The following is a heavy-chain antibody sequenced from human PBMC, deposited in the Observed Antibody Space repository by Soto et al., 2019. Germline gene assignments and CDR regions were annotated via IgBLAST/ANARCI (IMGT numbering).Heavy chain of an antibody. CDR1: GGTFSSYA. V-gene: IGHV1-69*01. J-gene: IGHJ4*02. CDR2: IIPIFDTP. D-gene: IGHD1-7*01. Sequence: QVQLVQSGAEVKKPGSSVKVSCKASGGTFSSYAISWVRQAPGQGLEWMGGIIPIFDTPHYAQKFQGRVTITADETTGQAYMGRTSLKLGDTAFFFLAGKTTPEKKGGQGTPGPVPS. CDR3: AGKTTPEKK.